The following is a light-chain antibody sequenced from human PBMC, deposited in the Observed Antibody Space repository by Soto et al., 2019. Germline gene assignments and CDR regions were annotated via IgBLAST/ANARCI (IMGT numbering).Light chain of an antibody. CDR3: QQHLGRHT. Sequence: VLTQSTGTLSLSAGETASLSCRAGQNVRASYLAWYQQKPGEAPRLHSSAASRRATGIPARLSGSGSGTYFTLTINSLDPEDYAVYYCQQHLGRHTFGQGTKVDIK. CDR2: AAS. CDR1: QNVRASY. J-gene: IGKJ1*01. V-gene: IGKV3-20*01.